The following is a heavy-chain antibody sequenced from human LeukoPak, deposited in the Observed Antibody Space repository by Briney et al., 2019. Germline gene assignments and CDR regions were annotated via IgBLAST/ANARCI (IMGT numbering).Heavy chain of an antibody. CDR3: ARGAPPRLRFLEWLPYYYMDV. Sequence: SETLSLTCTVSGGSISSYYWSWIRQPAGKGLEWIGRIYTSGSTNHNPSLKSRVTISVDTSKNQFSLKLSSVTAADTAVYYCARGAPPRLRFLEWLPYYYMDVWGKGTTVTVSS. J-gene: IGHJ6*03. V-gene: IGHV4-4*07. CDR1: GGSISSYY. CDR2: IYTSGST. D-gene: IGHD3-3*01.